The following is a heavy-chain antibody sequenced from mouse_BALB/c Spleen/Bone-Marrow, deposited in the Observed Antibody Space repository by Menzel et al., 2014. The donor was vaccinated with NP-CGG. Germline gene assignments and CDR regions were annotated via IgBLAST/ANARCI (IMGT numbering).Heavy chain of an antibody. V-gene: IGHV7-1*02. D-gene: IGHD1-1*01. Sequence: EVKVVESGGGLVQPGSSLRLSCATSGFTFSDFYMEWVRQPPGKRLEWIAASRNKANDYITEYSASVKGRFIASRDTSQSILYLQMNALRAEDTAIYYRARGNYGSPFAYWGQGTLVTVSA. CDR3: ARGNYGSPFAY. J-gene: IGHJ3*01. CDR1: GFTFSDFY. CDR2: SRNKANDYIT.